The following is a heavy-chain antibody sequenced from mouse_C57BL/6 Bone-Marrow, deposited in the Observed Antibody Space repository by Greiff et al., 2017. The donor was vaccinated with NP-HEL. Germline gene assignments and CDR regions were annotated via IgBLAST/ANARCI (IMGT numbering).Heavy chain of an antibody. Sequence: EVQVVESGPGMVKPSQSLSLTCTVTGYSITSGYVWHWIRHFPGNKLEWMGYISYSGSTNYNPSLKSRISITHDTAKNHFFLKLNSVTTEDTATYYCARDCYGSSYYWYFDVWGTGTTVTVSS. V-gene: IGHV3-1*01. D-gene: IGHD1-1*01. CDR2: ISYSGST. CDR1: GYSITSGYV. J-gene: IGHJ1*03. CDR3: ARDCYGSSYYWYFDV.